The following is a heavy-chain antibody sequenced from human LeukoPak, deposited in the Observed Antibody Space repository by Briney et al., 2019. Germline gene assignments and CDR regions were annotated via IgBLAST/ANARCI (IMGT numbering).Heavy chain of an antibody. CDR3: ARDLRAMVRGVIHY. D-gene: IGHD3-10*01. CDR1: GFTFSSYS. V-gene: IGHV3-21*01. Sequence: GGSLRLSCAASGFTFSSYSMSWVRQAPGKGLEWVSSISSSSSYIYYADSVKGRFTISRDNAKNSLYLQMNSLRAEDTAVYYCARDLRAMVRGVIHYWGQGTLVTVSS. J-gene: IGHJ4*02. CDR2: ISSSSSYI.